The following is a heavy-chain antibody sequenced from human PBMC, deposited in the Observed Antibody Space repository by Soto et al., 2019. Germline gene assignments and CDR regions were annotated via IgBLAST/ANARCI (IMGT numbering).Heavy chain of an antibody. D-gene: IGHD4-17*01. Sequence: EVQLLESGGGLVQPGGSLRLSCAASGFTFSSFAMTWVHQAPGKGLEWVSSLTGSGDSTYYADSVKGRFTISRDNSKNTLYLQMNSLGADDTALYYCAKGTAVTTGDMAYWGQGTLVTVSS. V-gene: IGHV3-23*01. CDR3: AKGTAVTTGDMAY. CDR1: GFTFSSFA. J-gene: IGHJ4*02. CDR2: LTGSGDST.